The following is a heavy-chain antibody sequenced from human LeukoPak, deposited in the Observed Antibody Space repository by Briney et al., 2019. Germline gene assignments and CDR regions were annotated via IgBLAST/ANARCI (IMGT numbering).Heavy chain of an antibody. CDR2: INPNSAGT. D-gene: IGHD4-17*01. CDR3: AKAPYGDYYYYAMDV. V-gene: IGHV1-2*02. J-gene: IGHJ6*02. CDR1: GDTFTGYY. Sequence: ASVKVSCKASGDTFTGYYIHRVRQAPGQGLEWMGWINPNSAGTNYAQKFQGRVTMTRDTSISTAYMELSRLRSDDTAVYYCAKAPYGDYYYYAMDVWGQGTTVTVSS.